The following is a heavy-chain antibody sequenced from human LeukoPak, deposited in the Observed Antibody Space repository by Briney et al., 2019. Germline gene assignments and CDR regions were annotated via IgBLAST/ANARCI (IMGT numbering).Heavy chain of an antibody. CDR1: GGSNRSGDYF. D-gene: IGHD3-16*01. J-gene: IGHJ4*02. CDR2: IHYSGNT. V-gene: IGHV4-30-4*01. CDR3: ARENYKYVVKKAVDY. Sequence: PSQTLSLTCAVSGGSNRSGDYFWRWIRQPPGKGLEWIGHIHYSGNTYYNPSLKSRVSISVDTSKNQFSLKLSSVTSADTAVYYYARENYKYVVKKAVDYWGQGTLVTVSS.